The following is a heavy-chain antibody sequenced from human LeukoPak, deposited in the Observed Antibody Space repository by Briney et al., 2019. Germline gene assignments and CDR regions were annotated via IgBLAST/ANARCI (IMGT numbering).Heavy chain of an antibody. CDR3: ASWYEIH. V-gene: IGHV3-53*01. D-gene: IGHD6-13*01. CDR2: IYSGGST. Sequence: GGSLRLSCAVSGFSVTSNYMSWVRQAPGKGLEWVSVIYSGGSTYYADSVKGRFTISRDNSKNTLYLQMNSLRAEDTAVYYCASWYEIHWGQGTLVTVSP. J-gene: IGHJ4*02. CDR1: GFSVTSNY.